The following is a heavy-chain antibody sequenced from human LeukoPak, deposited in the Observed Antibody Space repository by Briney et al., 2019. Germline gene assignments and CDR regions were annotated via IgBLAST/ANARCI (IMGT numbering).Heavy chain of an antibody. CDR2: IYSSGTT. Sequence: SETLSLTCSVSGGSINTYYWSWIRQPPGMGLEWIGYIYSSGTTAYNPSLTSRVTISVDMSKNQLSMKLSSVTAADTAVYYCAKGAGPPWFDPWGQGILVTVSS. D-gene: IGHD6-19*01. V-gene: IGHV4-59*08. CDR1: GGSINTYY. CDR3: AKGAGPPWFDP. J-gene: IGHJ5*02.